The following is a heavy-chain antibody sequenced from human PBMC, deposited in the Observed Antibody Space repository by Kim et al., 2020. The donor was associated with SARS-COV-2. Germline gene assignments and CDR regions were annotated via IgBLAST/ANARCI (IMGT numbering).Heavy chain of an antibody. CDR2: IYYSGST. CDR3: ARQYPSYGGDNKVAFEI. J-gene: IGHJ3*02. V-gene: IGHV4-59*08. CDR1: GGSISSYY. D-gene: IGHD4-17*01. Sequence: WETLSLTCTVSGGSISSYYWSWIRQPPGKGLEWIGFIYYSGSTNYNPSLKSRVTISVDTSKNHFSLKLSSVTAADTTVNYCARQYPSYGGDNKVAFEIWG.